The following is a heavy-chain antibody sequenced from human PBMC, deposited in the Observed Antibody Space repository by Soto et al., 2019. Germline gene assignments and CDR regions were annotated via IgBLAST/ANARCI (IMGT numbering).Heavy chain of an antibody. CDR3: ARGRLYYDILTGYSGGWFDP. Sequence: SEALSLSCAGYGGSFSGYYWSWIRLPPGQGLEWIGEINHSGSTNYTPSLKSRVTISVDTSKNQFSLKLSSVTAADTAVYYCARGRLYYDILTGYSGGWFDPWGQGTLVTVS. CDR2: INHSGST. J-gene: IGHJ5*02. V-gene: IGHV4-34*01. D-gene: IGHD3-9*01. CDR1: GGSFSGYY.